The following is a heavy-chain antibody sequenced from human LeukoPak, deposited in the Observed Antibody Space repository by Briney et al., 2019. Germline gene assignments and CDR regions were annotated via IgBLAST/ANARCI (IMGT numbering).Heavy chain of an antibody. CDR1: GFTFSSYA. CDR2: IIGSGGST. J-gene: IGHJ3*02. Sequence: GGSLRLSCAASGFTFSSYAMSWVRPAPGKGLEWVSAIIGSGGSTYYGDSVKGRFTISKDNSKNTLYLQMNSLRAEDTAVYYCAKSTKVSAFDIWGQGTMVTVSS. CDR3: AKSTKVSAFDI. V-gene: IGHV3-23*01. D-gene: IGHD5-24*01.